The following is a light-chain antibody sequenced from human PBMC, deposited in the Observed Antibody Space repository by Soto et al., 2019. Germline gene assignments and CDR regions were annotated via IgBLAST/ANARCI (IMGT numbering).Light chain of an antibody. Sequence: QSVLTQPASVSGSPGQSITISCTGTGSDVGLNFVSWYQQYPGKAPKLIIFEVTSRPSGVSSRFSGSRSGNTAPLTISGLQTDDEGDYYCCSYSASRTRGVFGGGTKVTVL. CDR3: CSYSASRTRGV. CDR2: EVT. CDR1: GSDVGLNF. V-gene: IGLV2-14*01. J-gene: IGLJ3*02.